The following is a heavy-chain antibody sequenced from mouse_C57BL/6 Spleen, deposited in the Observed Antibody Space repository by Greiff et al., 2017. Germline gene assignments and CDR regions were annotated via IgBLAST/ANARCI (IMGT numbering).Heavy chain of an antibody. CDR2: IDPEDGDT. V-gene: IGHV14-2*01. J-gene: IGHJ4*01. CDR1: GFNITDYY. CDR3: AVNAMAY. Sequence: VQLQQSGAELVKPGASVKLSCTASGFNITDYYMHWVKQRPEQGLEWIGRIDPEDGDTNYAPNFQGKATITADTSSNTAYLQLSSLTSEDTAVYYCAVNAMAYWGQGTPVTVSA.